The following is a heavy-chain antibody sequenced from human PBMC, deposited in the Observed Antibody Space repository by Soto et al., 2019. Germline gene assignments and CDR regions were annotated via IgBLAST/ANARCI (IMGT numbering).Heavy chain of an antibody. CDR3: ARDGGYYGSGSYFYNWFEP. D-gene: IGHD3-10*01. Sequence: QVELVQSGAEVKKPGASVKVSCKASGYTFTSYGISWVRQAPGQGLERMGWISAYNGNTNYAQKLQGRVTMTTDTSTSTAYMEQRSLRSDDTAVYYCARDGGYYGSGSYFYNWFEPWGQGTLVTVSS. CDR1: GYTFTSYG. CDR2: ISAYNGNT. V-gene: IGHV1-18*01. J-gene: IGHJ5*02.